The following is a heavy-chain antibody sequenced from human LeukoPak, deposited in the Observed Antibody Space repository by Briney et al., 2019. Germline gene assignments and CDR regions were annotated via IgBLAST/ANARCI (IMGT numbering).Heavy chain of an antibody. D-gene: IGHD2-15*01. J-gene: IGHJ5*02. CDR2: IDPSDSYT. CDR1: GYSFTSYW. V-gene: IGHV5-10-1*01. Sequence: GESLKISCKGSGYSFTSYWIRWVRQMPGKGLEWMGRIDPSDSYTNYSPSFQGHVTISADKSISTAYLQWSSLKASDTAMYYCARHLDSHCSGGSCYDWFDPWGQGTLVTVSS. CDR3: ARHLDSHCSGGSCYDWFDP.